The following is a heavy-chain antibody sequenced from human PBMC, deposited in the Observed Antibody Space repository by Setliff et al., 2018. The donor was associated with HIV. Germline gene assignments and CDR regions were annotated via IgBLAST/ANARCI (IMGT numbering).Heavy chain of an antibody. CDR1: GGSLSGYY. CDR3: ARGTPTLQPVSSRVPNYYGLDV. D-gene: IGHD5-18*01. J-gene: IGHJ6*02. V-gene: IGHV4-34*01. CDR2: INHRGRT. Sequence: SETLSLTCAVYGGSLSGYYWSWIRQAPGKGLEWIGEINHRGRTRYNPSLKSRVTISVETSKNQFSLTLTSVTAADTAVYFCARGTPTLQPVSSRVPNYYGLDVWGQGTTVTVSS.